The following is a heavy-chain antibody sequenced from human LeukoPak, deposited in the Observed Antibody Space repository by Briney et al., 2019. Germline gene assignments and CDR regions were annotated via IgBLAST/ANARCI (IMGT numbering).Heavy chain of an antibody. V-gene: IGHV1-2*02. CDR1: GYTFTGYY. J-gene: IGHJ4*02. Sequence: ASVKVSCKASGYTFTGYYMHWVRQAPGQGLEWMGWINPNSGGTNYAQKFQGRVTMTRDTSISTAYMELSRLRSDDTAVYYCARPHEDYYDSSGYSCFDYWGQGTLVTVSS. CDR3: ARPHEDYYDSSGYSCFDY. D-gene: IGHD3-22*01. CDR2: INPNSGGT.